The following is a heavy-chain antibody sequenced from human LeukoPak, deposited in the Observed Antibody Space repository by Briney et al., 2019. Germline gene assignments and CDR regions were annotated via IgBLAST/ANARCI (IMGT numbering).Heavy chain of an antibody. CDR3: ARSIVVLAATPGAFDI. J-gene: IGHJ3*02. V-gene: IGHV1-18*01. CDR2: ISAYNGDK. Sequence: GASVKVSCTASGYTFTSYGMGWVRQAPGQGLEWMGWISAYNGDKNSAQKFQGRVTMTTDTSTSTAYMELRSLRSDDTAVYHCARSIVVLAATPGAFDIWGQGTMVTVAS. D-gene: IGHD2-15*01. CDR1: GYTFTSYG.